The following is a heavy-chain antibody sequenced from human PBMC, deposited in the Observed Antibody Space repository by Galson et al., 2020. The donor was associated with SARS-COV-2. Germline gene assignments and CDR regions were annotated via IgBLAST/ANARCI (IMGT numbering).Heavy chain of an antibody. J-gene: IGHJ4*02. CDR2: ISSSGSYI. D-gene: IGHD2-2*01. V-gene: IGHV3-21*01. Sequence: GESLKISCAGPGFSFSSFGMNWVRQAPGKGLEWVSSISSSGSYIYYADSLKGRFTIPREHAENSLYLQMNSLRAEDTAVYYCATLGYCSGTSGDEDYWGQGGLVAVSS. CDR3: ATLGYCSGTSGDEDY. CDR1: GFSFSSFG.